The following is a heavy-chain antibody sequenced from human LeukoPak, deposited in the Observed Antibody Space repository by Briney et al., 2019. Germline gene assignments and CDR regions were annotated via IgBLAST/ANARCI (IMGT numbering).Heavy chain of an antibody. CDR3: ASSSGYGFDY. Sequence: SQTLSLTCTVSGGSISGGGYYWSWIRQHPGKGLEWIGYIYYSGSTYYNPSLKSRVTISVDTSKNQFSLKLSSVTAADTAVYYCASSSGYGFDYWAREPWSPSPQ. CDR1: GGSISGGGYY. J-gene: IGHJ4*02. V-gene: IGHV4-31*03. CDR2: IYYSGST. D-gene: IGHD5-12*01.